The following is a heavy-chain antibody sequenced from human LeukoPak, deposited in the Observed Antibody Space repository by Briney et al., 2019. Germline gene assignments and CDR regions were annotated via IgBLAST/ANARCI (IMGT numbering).Heavy chain of an antibody. CDR3: AREFGIVGATTFLLPADAFDI. CDR2: INHSGST. D-gene: IGHD1-26*01. Sequence: SETLSLTCAVYGGSFSGYYWSWIRQPPGKGLEWIGEINHSGSTNYNPSLKSRVTMSVDTSKNQFSLKLSSVTAADTAVYYCAREFGIVGATTFLLPADAFDIWGQGTMVTVSS. V-gene: IGHV4-34*01. J-gene: IGHJ3*02. CDR1: GGSFSGYY.